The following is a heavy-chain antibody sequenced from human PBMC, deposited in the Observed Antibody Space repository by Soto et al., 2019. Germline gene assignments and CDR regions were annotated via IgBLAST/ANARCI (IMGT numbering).Heavy chain of an antibody. CDR2: ISSSSSYI. CDR1: GFTFSSYS. Sequence: GGSLRLSCAASGFTFSSYSMNWVRQAPGKGLEWVSSISSSSSYIYYADSVKGRFTVSRDNAKNSLYLQMNSLRAEDTAVYYCARADSITMVRAHYYFDYWGQGTLVTVSS. V-gene: IGHV3-21*01. J-gene: IGHJ4*02. D-gene: IGHD3-10*01. CDR3: ARADSITMVRAHYYFDY.